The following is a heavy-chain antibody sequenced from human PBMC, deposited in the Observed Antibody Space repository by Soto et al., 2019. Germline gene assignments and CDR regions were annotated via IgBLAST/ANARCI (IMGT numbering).Heavy chain of an antibody. CDR2: INHSGSS. J-gene: IGHJ4*02. CDR3: ARVRDTYFDY. CDR1: GGSFSCYH. D-gene: IGHD5-18*01. Sequence: PSETLSLTCAVFGGSFSCYHWSWIRQPPGKGLEWIGEINHSGSSNYDPSLKSRVTISIDTSKNQFSLKLSSVTAADTAVYYCARVRDTYFDYWGQGTLVTVSS. V-gene: IGHV4-34*01.